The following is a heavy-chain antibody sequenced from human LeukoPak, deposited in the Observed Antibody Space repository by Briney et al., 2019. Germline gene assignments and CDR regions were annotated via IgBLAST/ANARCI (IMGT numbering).Heavy chain of an antibody. D-gene: IGHD3-9*01. CDR3: ARDLVILTAYYSGY. V-gene: IGHV1-18*04. Sequence: ASVKVSCKPSGYTFTTYGISWVRQAPGQGLEWMGWISAYNGNTDYAQKFRGRVTMTTDTSTSTAYMELRSLRSDDTAVYYCARDLVILTAYYSGYWGQGTLVTVSS. J-gene: IGHJ4*02. CDR1: GYTFTTYG. CDR2: ISAYNGNT.